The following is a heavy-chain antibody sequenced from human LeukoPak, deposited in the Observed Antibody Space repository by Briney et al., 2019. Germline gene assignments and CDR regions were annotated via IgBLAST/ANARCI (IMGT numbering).Heavy chain of an antibody. CDR1: GGSISSGGYY. CDR3: ARVGYCSHGSCLRLDWYFDL. Sequence: SETLSLTCTVSGGSISSGGYYWSWIRQPPGKGLEWIGYIYHSGSTYYNPSLKSRVTISVDRSKNQFSLELSSVTAADTAVYYCARVGYCSHGSCLRLDWYFDLWGRGTLVTVSS. CDR2: IYHSGST. J-gene: IGHJ2*01. D-gene: IGHD2-15*01. V-gene: IGHV4-30-2*01.